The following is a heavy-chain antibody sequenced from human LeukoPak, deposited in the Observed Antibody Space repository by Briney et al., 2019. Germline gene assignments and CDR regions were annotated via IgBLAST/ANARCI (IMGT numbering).Heavy chain of an antibody. Sequence: GASVKVSCKASGYSFTNYGISWVRQATGQGLEWMGWMNPNSGNTGYAQKFQGRVTMTRNTSISTAYMELSSLRSEDTAVYYCARGRNDYVWGSYLIDYWGQGTLVTVSS. J-gene: IGHJ4*02. V-gene: IGHV1-8*02. CDR1: GYSFTNYG. CDR3: ARGRNDYVWGSYLIDY. CDR2: MNPNSGNT. D-gene: IGHD3-16*02.